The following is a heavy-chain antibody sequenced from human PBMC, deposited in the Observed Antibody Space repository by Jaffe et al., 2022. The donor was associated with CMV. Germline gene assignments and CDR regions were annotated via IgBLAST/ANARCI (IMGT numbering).Heavy chain of an antibody. V-gene: IGHV1-18*01. CDR1: GYTFRNYG. D-gene: IGHD2-15*01. Sequence: QVQLVQSGGEVKKPGASVKVSCKASGYTFRNYGISWVRQAPGQGLEWMGWISTYNGNTKYAQSLQGRVTLTMDTSTGTAYMELTSLRSDDTATYYCVREDCSRGSCCPDYWGQGTRVTVSS. CDR3: VREDCSRGSCCPDY. CDR2: ISTYNGNT. J-gene: IGHJ4*02.